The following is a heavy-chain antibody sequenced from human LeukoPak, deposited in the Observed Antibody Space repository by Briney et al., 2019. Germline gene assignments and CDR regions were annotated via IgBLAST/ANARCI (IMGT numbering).Heavy chain of an antibody. CDR1: GFTFSSYW. D-gene: IGHD6-19*01. J-gene: IGHJ4*02. Sequence: PGGSLRLSCAASGFTFSSYWMSWVRQAPGKGLEWVANIKQDGSEKYYVGSVKGRFTISRDNAKNSLYLQMNSLRAEDTAVYYCARDFKAVARWDFDYWGQGTLVTVSS. CDR2: IKQDGSEK. CDR3: ARDFKAVARWDFDY. V-gene: IGHV3-7*01.